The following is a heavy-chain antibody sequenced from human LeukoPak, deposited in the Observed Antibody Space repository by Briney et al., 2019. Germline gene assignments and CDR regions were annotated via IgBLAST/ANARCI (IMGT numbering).Heavy chain of an antibody. CDR3: ARRTQEPFGGSGPGSNWFDP. Sequence: ASVKVPCKASGYTFTSYGISWVRQAPGQGLEWMGWISAYNGNTNYAQKLQGRVTMTTDTSTITAYMELRSLRSDDTAVYYCARRTQEPFGGSGPGSNWFDPWGQGTLVTVSS. D-gene: IGHD3-16*01. V-gene: IGHV1-18*01. CDR1: GYTFTSYG. CDR2: ISAYNGNT. J-gene: IGHJ5*02.